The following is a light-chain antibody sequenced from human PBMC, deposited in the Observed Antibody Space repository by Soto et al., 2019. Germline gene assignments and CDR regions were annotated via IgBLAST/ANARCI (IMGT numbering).Light chain of an antibody. J-gene: IGLJ1*01. CDR1: ISNIGTNY. CDR3: AAWDDTVRSYV. CDR2: RDN. V-gene: IGLV1-47*01. Sequence: QSVLTQPPPVSGTPGQRVTISCSGGISNIGTNYVHWFQQLPGTAPKVLSNRDNQRPSGVPDRFSGSKSGTSASLAISGLRSEDEAEYYCAAWDDTVRSYVFGTGTKVTVL.